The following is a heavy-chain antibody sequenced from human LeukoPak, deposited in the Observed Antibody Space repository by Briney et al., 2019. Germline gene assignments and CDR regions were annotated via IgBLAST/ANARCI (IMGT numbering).Heavy chain of an antibody. D-gene: IGHD1-7*01. CDR3: VRALTGTDDF. CDR2: IDPDGSMT. J-gene: IGHJ4*02. V-gene: IGHV3-74*01. CDR1: GFTFSTSW. Sequence: GGSLRLSCAASGFTFSTSWMHWVRQAPGKGLVWVSRIDPDGSMTNYVDSVKGRFTISRDNAKNTLYFQMNSLRVEDTAVYYCVRALTGTDDFWGQGTLVTVSS.